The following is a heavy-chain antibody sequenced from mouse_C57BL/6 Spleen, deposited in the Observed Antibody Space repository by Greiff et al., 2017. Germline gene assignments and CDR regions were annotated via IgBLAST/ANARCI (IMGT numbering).Heavy chain of an antibody. Sequence: VQLQQSGAELVKPGASVKLSCKASGYTFTEYTIHWVKQRSGQGLAWIGWFYPGSGSIKYNEKFKDKATLTADKSSSTVYMELSRLTSEDSAVYFCARHDLFYDYDEGWFAYWGQGTLVTVSA. CDR1: GYTFTEYT. V-gene: IGHV1-62-2*01. CDR3: ARHDLFYDYDEGWFAY. D-gene: IGHD2-4*01. J-gene: IGHJ3*01. CDR2: FYPGSGSI.